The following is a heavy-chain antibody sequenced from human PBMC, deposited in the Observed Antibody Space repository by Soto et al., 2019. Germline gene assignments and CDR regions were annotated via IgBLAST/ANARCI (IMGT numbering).Heavy chain of an antibody. CDR2: INPSGGST. CDR3: ASAPDGYCSGGSCQGFDP. D-gene: IGHD2-15*01. CDR1: GYTFTSYY. Sequence: ASVKVSCKASGYTFTSYYMHWVRQAPGQGLEWMGIINPSGGSTSCAQKFQGRVTMTRDTSTSTVYMELSSLRSEDTAVYYCASAPDGYCSGGSCQGFDPWGQGTLVTVSS. J-gene: IGHJ5*02. V-gene: IGHV1-46*01.